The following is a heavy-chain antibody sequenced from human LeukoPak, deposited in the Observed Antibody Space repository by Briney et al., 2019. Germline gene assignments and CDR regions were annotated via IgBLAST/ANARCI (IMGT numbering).Heavy chain of an antibody. J-gene: IGHJ5*02. CDR3: ARDQGIAAAGTGWWFDP. CDR1: GFTFSSYA. V-gene: IGHV3-23*01. D-gene: IGHD6-13*01. Sequence: GGSLRLSCAASGFTFSSYAMSWVRQAPGKGLEWVSAISGSGGSTYYADSVKGRFTISRDNAKNSLYLQMNSLRAEDTAVYYCARDQGIAAAGTGWWFDPWGQGTLVTVSS. CDR2: ISGSGGST.